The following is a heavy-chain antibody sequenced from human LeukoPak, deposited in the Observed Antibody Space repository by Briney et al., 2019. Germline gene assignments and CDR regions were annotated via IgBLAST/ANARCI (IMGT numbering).Heavy chain of an antibody. CDR2: ISNSGGST. CDR3: AKDRSPYENEGQDY. J-gene: IGHJ4*02. CDR1: GFTFRSYA. D-gene: IGHD3-22*01. V-gene: IGHV3-23*01. Sequence: GGSLRLSCEASGFTFRSYAMSWFRQAPGQGLEWVSSISNSGGSTYDADSVKGRFTITRDNSRNTLSLQMNSLRAEDTAIYFCAKDRSPYENEGQDYWGQGTLVTVPS.